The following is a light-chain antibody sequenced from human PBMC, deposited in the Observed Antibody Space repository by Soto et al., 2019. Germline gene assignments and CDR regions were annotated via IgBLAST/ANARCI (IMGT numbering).Light chain of an antibody. CDR2: TSF. CDR3: QQAFSAEWT. Sequence: IQMTQSPSSLSASVGDRVSITCXASQSIGTFLNWYQQKPGEAPNLLIHTSFTLYSGVPSRFSGTGSGTDFTLTISSLQPEDFATYFCQQAFSAEWTFGQGTKVDIK. CDR1: QSIGTF. J-gene: IGKJ1*01. V-gene: IGKV1-39*01.